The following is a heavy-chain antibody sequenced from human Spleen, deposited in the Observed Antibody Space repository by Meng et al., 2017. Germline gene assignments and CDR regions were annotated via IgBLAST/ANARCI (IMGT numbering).Heavy chain of an antibody. D-gene: IGHD4-17*01. V-gene: IGHV4-4*02. CDR2: IYPSGTT. CDR3: AGGSLTVTTENINY. CDR1: GDSISNTNW. Sequence: QVRLQEPGPGLVKPSGTLSLTCAVSGDSISNTNWWTWVRRPPGKGLEWIGEIYPSGTTDFNPSLKSRVTISVDRANNQFSLKLSSVTAADTAVYYCAGGSLTVTTENINYWGQGTLVTVSS. J-gene: IGHJ4*02.